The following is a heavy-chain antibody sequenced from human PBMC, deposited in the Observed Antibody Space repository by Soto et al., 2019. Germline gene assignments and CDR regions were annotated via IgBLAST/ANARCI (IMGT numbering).Heavy chain of an antibody. Sequence: QVQLVQSGAEVKKPGSSVKVSCKASGGTFSSYAISWVRQAPGQGLEWMGGIIPIFGTANYAQKFQGRVTITADEATSTAYMELSSLRSEDTAVYYCASDRGYGGKPWHFDLWGRGTLVAVSS. CDR1: GGTFSSYA. J-gene: IGHJ2*01. CDR2: IIPIFGTA. V-gene: IGHV1-69*01. CDR3: ASDRGYGGKPWHFDL. D-gene: IGHD4-17*01.